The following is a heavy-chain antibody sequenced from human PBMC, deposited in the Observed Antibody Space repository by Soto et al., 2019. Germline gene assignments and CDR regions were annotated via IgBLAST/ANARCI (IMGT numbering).Heavy chain of an antibody. CDR2: IIPIFGTA. V-gene: IGHV1-69*13. CDR3: ARGTREDYYDSPPVSFDI. J-gene: IGHJ3*02. CDR1: GGTFSSYA. D-gene: IGHD3-22*01. Sequence: GASVKVSCKASGGTFSSYAISWVRQAPGQGLEWMGGIIPIFGTANYAQKFQGRVTITADESTSTAYMELSSLRSEDTAVYYCARGTREDYYDSPPVSFDIWGPGTMVTLSS.